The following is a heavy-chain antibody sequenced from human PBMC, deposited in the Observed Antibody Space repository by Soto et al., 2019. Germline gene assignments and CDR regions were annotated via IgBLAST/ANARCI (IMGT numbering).Heavy chain of an antibody. CDR3: ARDRKMSEQEFDYAFDI. D-gene: IGHD3-9*01. Sequence: QVQLVQSGAEVKKPGSSVKVSCKASGGTFSSYTISWVRQAPGQGLEWMGRIIPILGIANYAQKFQGRVTITADKSTRTAYMELSSLRSEDTAVYYCARDRKMSEQEFDYAFDIWGQGTMVTVSS. CDR2: IIPILGIA. V-gene: IGHV1-69*08. CDR1: GGTFSSYT. J-gene: IGHJ3*02.